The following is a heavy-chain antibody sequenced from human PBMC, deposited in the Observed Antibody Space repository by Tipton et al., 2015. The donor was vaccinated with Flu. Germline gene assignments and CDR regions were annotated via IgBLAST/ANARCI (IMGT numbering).Heavy chain of an antibody. CDR2: IYYSGST. CDR1: GGSISSYY. V-gene: IGHV4-59*01. Sequence: TLSLTYTVSGGSISSYYWSWIRQPPGKGLEWIGYIYYSGSTNYNPSLKSRVTISVDTSKNQFSLKLSSVTAADTAVYYCAEGYCSGGSCYLSYWGQGTLVTVSS. J-gene: IGHJ4*02. D-gene: IGHD2-15*01. CDR3: AEGYCSGGSCYLSY.